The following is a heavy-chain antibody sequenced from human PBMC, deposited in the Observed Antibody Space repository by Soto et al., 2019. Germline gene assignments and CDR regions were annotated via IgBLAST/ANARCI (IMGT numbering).Heavy chain of an antibody. J-gene: IGHJ6*02. Sequence: KPSETLSLTCTVSGGSISSYYWSWIRQPPGKGLEWIGYIYYSGSTNYNPSLKSRVTISVDTSKNQFSLKLSSVTAADTAVYYCARDRYYDFWSGYNYGMDVWGQGTTVTVSS. CDR1: GGSISSYY. V-gene: IGHV4-59*01. CDR2: IYYSGST. CDR3: ARDRYYDFWSGYNYGMDV. D-gene: IGHD3-3*01.